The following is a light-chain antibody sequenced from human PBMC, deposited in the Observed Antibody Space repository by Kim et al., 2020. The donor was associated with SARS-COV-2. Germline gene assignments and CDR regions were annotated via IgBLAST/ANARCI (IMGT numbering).Light chain of an antibody. Sequence: DIVMTQSPDSLAVSLGERATINCKSSQSVLYSSNNKSYLAWYQQKPGQPSKLLIYWASTRESGVPDRFSGSGSGTDFTLTISSLQAEDVAVYYCQQYYSTPYTFGQGTKLEI. CDR1: QSVLYSSNNKSY. V-gene: IGKV4-1*01. J-gene: IGKJ2*01. CDR3: QQYYSTPYT. CDR2: WAS.